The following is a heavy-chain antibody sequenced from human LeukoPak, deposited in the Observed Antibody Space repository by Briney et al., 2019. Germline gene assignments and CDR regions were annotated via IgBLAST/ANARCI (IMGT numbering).Heavy chain of an antibody. CDR1: GFTFSSYG. CDR2: IWYDVSNK. J-gene: IGHJ4*02. Sequence: GGSLRLSCAASGFTFSSYGMHWVRQAPGKGLEWVAVIWYDVSNKYYADSVKGRFTISRDNSKKTLYLQMNSLRAEDTAVYYWARGEVRGVIIRDIDYWGQGTLVTVSA. CDR3: ARGEVRGVIIRDIDY. V-gene: IGHV3-33*01. D-gene: IGHD3-10*01.